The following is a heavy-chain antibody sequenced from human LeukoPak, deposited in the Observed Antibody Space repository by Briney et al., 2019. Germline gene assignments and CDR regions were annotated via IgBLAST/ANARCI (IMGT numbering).Heavy chain of an antibody. Sequence: PSETLSPTCAVYGRSFSGYYWSWNRQPPGKGLEWIGEINHSGSTNYNPSLKSRVTISVDTSKNQFSLKLSSVTAADTAVYYCARVHSSRDYWGQGTLVTVSS. J-gene: IGHJ4*02. CDR2: INHSGST. D-gene: IGHD6-13*01. CDR1: GRSFSGYY. CDR3: ARVHSSRDY. V-gene: IGHV4-34*01.